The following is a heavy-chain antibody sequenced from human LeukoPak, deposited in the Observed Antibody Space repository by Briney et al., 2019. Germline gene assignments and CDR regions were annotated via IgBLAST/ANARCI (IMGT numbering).Heavy chain of an antibody. D-gene: IGHD4-17*01. J-gene: IGHJ4*02. V-gene: IGHV3-30-3*01. CDR1: GFTFSSYW. CDR2: ISYDRSNK. Sequence: GGSLRLSCAASGFTFSSYWMSWVRQAPGKGLEWVAVISYDRSNKYYADSVKGRFTISRDNSKNTLYLQMNSLRAGDTAVYYCARDFDGDNGFDYWGQGTLVTVSS. CDR3: ARDFDGDNGFDY.